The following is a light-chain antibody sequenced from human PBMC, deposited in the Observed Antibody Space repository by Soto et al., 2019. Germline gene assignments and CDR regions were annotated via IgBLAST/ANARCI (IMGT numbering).Light chain of an antibody. CDR3: AAWDDRLNGQV. V-gene: IGLV1-36*01. CDR1: NSNIGNYG. J-gene: IGLJ2*01. CDR2: FDD. Sequence: QSLLTQPPSVSEAPSQRFTISCSGSNSNIGNYGVNWYQQFPGKAPKLLIYFDDLLPSGVSDRFSASKSGTSASLAISGLQSEDEADYYCAAWDDRLNGQVFGGGTQLTVL.